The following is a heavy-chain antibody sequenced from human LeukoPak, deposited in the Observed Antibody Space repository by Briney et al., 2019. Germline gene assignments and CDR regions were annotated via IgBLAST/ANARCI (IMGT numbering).Heavy chain of an antibody. Sequence: SETLSLTCTVSGGSISSGGYYWSWIRQHPGKGLEWIGYIYYSGSTYYNPSLKSRVTISVDTSKNQFSLKLSSVTAADTAVYYCAKYSGSGSYGTLDYWGQGTLVTVSS. CDR3: AKYSGSGSYGTLDY. CDR2: IYYSGST. J-gene: IGHJ4*02. D-gene: IGHD3-10*01. CDR1: GGSISSGGYY. V-gene: IGHV4-31*03.